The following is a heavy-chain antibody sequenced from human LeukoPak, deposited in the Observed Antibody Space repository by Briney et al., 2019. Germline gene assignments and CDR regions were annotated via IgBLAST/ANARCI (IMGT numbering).Heavy chain of an antibody. Sequence: SETLSLTCTVSGGSISSYYWSWIRQPPGKGLERIGYIYYSGSTNYNPSLKSRVTISVDTSKNQFSLKLSSVTAADTAVYYCARVSYDSSGYYPYNWFDPWGQGTLVTVSS. J-gene: IGHJ5*02. D-gene: IGHD3-22*01. CDR1: GGSISSYY. CDR2: IYYSGST. CDR3: ARVSYDSSGYYPYNWFDP. V-gene: IGHV4-59*01.